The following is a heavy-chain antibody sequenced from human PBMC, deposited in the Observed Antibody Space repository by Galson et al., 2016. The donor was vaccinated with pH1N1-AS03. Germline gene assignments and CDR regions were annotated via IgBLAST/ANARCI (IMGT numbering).Heavy chain of an antibody. CDR3: ATPGGVGYLDI. V-gene: IGHV1-69*04. Sequence: SVKVSCKASGGTFGTSAISWVRQAPGQGPEWMGRLTPMLNVTSYAQKFQGRVTITAGTSTSTVYMELSSLRSDDTAVYYCATPGGVGYLDIWGRGTLVTVSS. J-gene: IGHJ4*02. D-gene: IGHD3-16*01. CDR1: GGTFGTSA. CDR2: LTPMLNVT.